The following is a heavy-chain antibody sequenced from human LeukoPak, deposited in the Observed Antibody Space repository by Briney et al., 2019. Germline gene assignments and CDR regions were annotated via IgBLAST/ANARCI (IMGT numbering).Heavy chain of an antibody. V-gene: IGHV3-23*01. Sequence: GGSLRLSCAASGFTFGSYAMSWVRQAPGKGLEWVSVISGSGGSTYYADSVKGRFTISRDNSKNTLYLQMNSLRAEDTAVHYCAKVVDYDILTGYYSDWGQGTLVTVSS. J-gene: IGHJ4*02. CDR2: ISGSGGST. CDR1: GFTFGSYA. CDR3: AKVVDYDILTGYYSD. D-gene: IGHD3-9*01.